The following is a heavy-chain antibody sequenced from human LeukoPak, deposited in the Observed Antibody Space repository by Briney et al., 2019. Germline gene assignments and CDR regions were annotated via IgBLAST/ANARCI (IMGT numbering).Heavy chain of an antibody. CDR1: GGSISSSNW. Sequence: SGTLSLTCAVSGGSISSSNWWSWVRQPPGKGLEWIGEIYHSGSTNYNPSLKSRVTISVDKSKNQFSLKLSSVTAADTAVYYCARLRHCSGGSCYSNNWCDPWGQGTLVTVSS. V-gene: IGHV4-4*02. J-gene: IGHJ5*02. CDR3: ARLRHCSGGSCYSNNWCDP. CDR2: IYHSGST. D-gene: IGHD2-15*01.